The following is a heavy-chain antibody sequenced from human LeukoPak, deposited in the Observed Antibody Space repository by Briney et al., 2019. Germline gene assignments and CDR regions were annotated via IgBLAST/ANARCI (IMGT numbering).Heavy chain of an antibody. CDR3: ARGSPYCSSTSCYIPDY. CDR1: GFTFSSYG. J-gene: IGHJ4*02. D-gene: IGHD2-2*02. CDR2: ISSSSSYI. Sequence: GGSLRLSCAASGFTFSSYGMNWVRQAPGKGLEWVSSISSSSSYIYYADSVKGRFAISRDNAKNSLYLQMNSLRAEDTAVYYCARGSPYCSSTSCYIPDYWGQGTLVTVSS. V-gene: IGHV3-21*01.